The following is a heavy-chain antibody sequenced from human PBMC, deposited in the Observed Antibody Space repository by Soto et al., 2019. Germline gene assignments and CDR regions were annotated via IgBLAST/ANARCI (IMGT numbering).Heavy chain of an antibody. CDR1: GFTFSSYG. J-gene: IGHJ4*02. D-gene: IGHD3-22*01. Sequence: GGSLRLSCAASGFTFSSYGMHWVRQAPGKGLEWVAVISYDGSNKYYADSVKGRFTISRDNSKNTLYLQMNSLRAEDTAVYYCAKADYDSSGYYGDYFDYWGQGTLVTVSS. CDR3: AKADYDSSGYYGDYFDY. CDR2: ISYDGSNK. V-gene: IGHV3-30*18.